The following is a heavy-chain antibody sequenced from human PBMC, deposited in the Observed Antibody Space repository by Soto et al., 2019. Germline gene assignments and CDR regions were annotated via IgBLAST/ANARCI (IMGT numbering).Heavy chain of an antibody. J-gene: IGHJ4*02. CDR3: ARLGNYYGSGSYLSPLYFDY. D-gene: IGHD3-10*01. V-gene: IGHV4-34*01. CDR2: INHSGST. Sequence: TSETLCVTCAFYVGSFSVYYWSWIRQPPGRGLEWIGEINHSGSTNYKPSLKSRVTISVDTSKNQFSLKLSSVNAADTAVYYCARLGNYYGSGSYLSPLYFDYWGQGTLVTV. CDR1: VGSFSVYY.